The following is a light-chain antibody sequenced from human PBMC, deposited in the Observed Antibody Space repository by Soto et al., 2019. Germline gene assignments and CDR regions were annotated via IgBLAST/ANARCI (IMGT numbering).Light chain of an antibody. Sequence: EIVLTQSPGILSLSPGERATLSCRASQSVSSSYFAWYQQKPGQAPRLLIYGASSRATGIPDRFSGSGSGTDFTLTISRLEPEDFAVYYCQQCGSSPSTFGQGTKVEIK. J-gene: IGKJ1*01. CDR3: QQCGSSPST. CDR1: QSVSSSY. CDR2: GAS. V-gene: IGKV3-20*01.